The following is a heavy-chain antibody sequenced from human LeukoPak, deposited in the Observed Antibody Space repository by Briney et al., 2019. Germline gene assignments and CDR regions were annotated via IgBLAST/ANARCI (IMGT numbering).Heavy chain of an antibody. Sequence: PGGSLRLSCAASGFTFSSYGMHWVRQAPGKGLEWVAFIRYDGTNKYYADSVKGRFTISRDNSKNTLYLQMNSLRAEDTAVYYCAKDRHIVVVTAIQDPDYFDYWGQGTLVTVSS. J-gene: IGHJ4*02. CDR2: IRYDGTNK. CDR3: AKDRHIVVVTAIQDPDYFDY. V-gene: IGHV3-30*02. D-gene: IGHD2-21*02. CDR1: GFTFSSYG.